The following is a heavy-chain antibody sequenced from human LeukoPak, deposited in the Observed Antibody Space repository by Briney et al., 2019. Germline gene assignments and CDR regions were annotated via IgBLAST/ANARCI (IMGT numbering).Heavy chain of an antibody. CDR2: ISAYNGNT. V-gene: IGHV1-18*01. J-gene: IGHJ6*03. D-gene: IGHD2-15*01. CDR1: GYTFTSYG. Sequence: ASVKVSCKASGYTFTSYGISWVRQAPGQGLEWMGWISAYNGNTNYAQKLQGRVTMTTDTSTSTAYMELRSLRSDDTAVYYCARGSYPTGRVGFCYMDVWGKGTTVTVSS. CDR3: ARGSYPTGRVGFCYMDV.